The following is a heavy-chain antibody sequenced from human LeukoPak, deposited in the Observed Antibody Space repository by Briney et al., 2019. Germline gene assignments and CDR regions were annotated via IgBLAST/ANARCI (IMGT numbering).Heavy chain of an antibody. V-gene: IGHV3-74*01. CDR1: GFTFSSYW. CDR2: INSDESST. J-gene: IGHJ2*01. CDR3: ARSRRLYWYFDL. D-gene: IGHD4-17*01. Sequence: GGSLRLSCAASGFTFSSYWMHWVRQVPGKGMVWVSYINSDESSTSYADSVKGRFTISRDNAKSTLYLQMNSLRAEDTAVYYCARSRRLYWYFDLWGRGTLVAVSS.